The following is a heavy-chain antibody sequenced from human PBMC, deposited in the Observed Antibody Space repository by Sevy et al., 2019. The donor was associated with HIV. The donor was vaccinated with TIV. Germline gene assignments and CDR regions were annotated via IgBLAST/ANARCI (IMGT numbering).Heavy chain of an antibody. D-gene: IGHD1-26*01. V-gene: IGHV1-18*01. CDR1: GYTFTSYG. Sequence: ASVKVSCKASGYTFTSYGVSWVRQAPGQGLEWMGWITVYNGNLKYAQRLQDRVTMTTDTSTSTAYMELTSLRLDDTAVYYCARGTTAIVGGRFVYYGMDVWGQGTTVTVSS. CDR3: ARGTTAIVGGRFVYYGMDV. CDR2: ITVYNGNL. J-gene: IGHJ6*02.